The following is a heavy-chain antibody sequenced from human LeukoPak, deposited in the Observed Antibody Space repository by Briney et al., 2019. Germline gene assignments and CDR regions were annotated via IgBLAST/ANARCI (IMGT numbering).Heavy chain of an antibody. Sequence: MTSETLSLTCTVSGGSISSSSYYRGWIRQPPGKGLEWIGSIYYSGSTYYNPSLKSRVTISVDTSKNQFSLKLSSVTAADTAVYYCARHSGAFDIWGQGTMVTVSS. D-gene: IGHD3-10*01. V-gene: IGHV4-39*01. J-gene: IGHJ3*02. CDR2: IYYSGST. CDR3: ARHSGAFDI. CDR1: GGSISSSSYY.